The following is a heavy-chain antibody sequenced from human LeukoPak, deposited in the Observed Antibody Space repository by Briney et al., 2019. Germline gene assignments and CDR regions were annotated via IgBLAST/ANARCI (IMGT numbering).Heavy chain of an antibody. CDR3: ARDPPASPEFQGYCSSTSCNPGY. J-gene: IGHJ4*02. Sequence: SVKVSCKASGYTFTGYYMHWVRQAPGQGLEWMGWINPNSGGTNYAQKFQGRVTMTRETSISTDYMEMRRQRAEETDVYYCARDPPASPEFQGYCSSTSCNPGYWGQGTLVTVSS. V-gene: IGHV1-2*02. CDR1: GYTFTGYY. D-gene: IGHD2-2*01. CDR2: INPNSGGT.